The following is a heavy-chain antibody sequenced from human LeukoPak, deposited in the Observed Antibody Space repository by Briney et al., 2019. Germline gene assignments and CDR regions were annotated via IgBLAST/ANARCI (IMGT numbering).Heavy chain of an antibody. CDR3: ARVRQQLVRDNWFDP. V-gene: IGHV1-69*05. Sequence: ASVKVSCKASGGTFISYAISWVRQAPGQGLEWMGGIIPIFGTANYAQKFQGRVTITTDESTSTAYMELSSLRSEDTAVYYCARVRQQLVRDNWFDPWGQGTLVTVSS. J-gene: IGHJ5*02. CDR2: IIPIFGTA. D-gene: IGHD6-13*01. CDR1: GGTFISYA.